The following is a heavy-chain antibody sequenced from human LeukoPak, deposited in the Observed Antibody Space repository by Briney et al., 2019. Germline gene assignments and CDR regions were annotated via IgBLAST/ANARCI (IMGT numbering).Heavy chain of an antibody. D-gene: IGHD3-3*01. V-gene: IGHV4-30-4*01. CDR3: ARHPLRFLEWLLERWYFDL. CDR1: VGSISSGDYY. Sequence: KPSEALSLTCTGSVGSISSGDYYWSWIRQPPGKGLEWIVYIYYSGSTYYNPSLKSRVTISVDTSKNQFSLKLSSVTAADAAVYYCARHPLRFLEWLLERWYFDLWGRGTLVTVSS. J-gene: IGHJ2*01. CDR2: IYYSGST.